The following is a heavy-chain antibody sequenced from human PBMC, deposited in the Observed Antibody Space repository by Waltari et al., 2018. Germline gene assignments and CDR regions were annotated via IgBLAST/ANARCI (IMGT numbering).Heavy chain of an antibody. CDR1: GYTFTSYD. J-gene: IGHJ6*02. Sequence: QVQLVQSGAEVKKPGASVKVSCKASGYTFTSYDINWVRQATGPGLEWMGWMNPNSGNTGYAQKFQGRVTMTRNTSISTAYMELSSLRSEDTAVYYCARGRITIFGVVISYYYGMDVWGQGTTVTVSS. CDR2: MNPNSGNT. D-gene: IGHD3-3*01. CDR3: ARGRITIFGVVISYYYGMDV. V-gene: IGHV1-8*01.